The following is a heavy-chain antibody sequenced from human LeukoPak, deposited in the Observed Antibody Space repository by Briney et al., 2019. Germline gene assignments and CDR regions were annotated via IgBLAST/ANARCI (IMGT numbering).Heavy chain of an antibody. D-gene: IGHD3-22*01. J-gene: IGHJ5*02. Sequence: GGSLRLSCAASGVAFNSQTVSWVRQAPGKGLEWVASIKEDEIEIHYVDSVKGRFTISRDNAKDSLYLQMNSLRVEDTAVYYCARGGFRHFDPWGQGTLVTVSS. CDR2: IKEDEIEI. CDR3: ARGGFRHFDP. V-gene: IGHV3-7*01. CDR1: GVAFNSQT.